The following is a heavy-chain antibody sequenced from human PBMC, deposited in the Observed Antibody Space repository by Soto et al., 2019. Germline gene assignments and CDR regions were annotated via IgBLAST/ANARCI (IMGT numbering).Heavy chain of an antibody. CDR1: GGSIGSGGYS. V-gene: IGHV4-30-2*01. CDR2: IYHSGST. Sequence: SSETLSLTCAVSGGSIGSGGYSWSWIRQPPGKGLEWIGYIYHSGSTYYNPSLKSRVTISVDRSKNQFSLKLSSVTAADTAVYYCARGPAFGRWGQGTLVTVSS. D-gene: IGHD3-3*01. CDR3: ARGPAFGR. J-gene: IGHJ4*02.